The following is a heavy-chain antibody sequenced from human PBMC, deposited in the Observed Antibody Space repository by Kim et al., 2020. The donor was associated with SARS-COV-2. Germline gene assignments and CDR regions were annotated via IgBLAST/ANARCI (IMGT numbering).Heavy chain of an antibody. CDR1: GFTFSAYD. CDR2: ISCDGSTK. D-gene: IGHD2-2*01. Sequence: GGSLRLSCAASGFTFSAYDMRWIRQAPGKGLEWVAVISCDGSTKYYADSVKGRFTISRDNSKNTLYLQMNSLRAEDTAVYYCAKDVAIVVIPTGPRCDYWRQGTGVTLSS. J-gene: IGHJ4*02. CDR3: AKDVAIVVIPTGPRCDY. V-gene: IGHV3-30*18.